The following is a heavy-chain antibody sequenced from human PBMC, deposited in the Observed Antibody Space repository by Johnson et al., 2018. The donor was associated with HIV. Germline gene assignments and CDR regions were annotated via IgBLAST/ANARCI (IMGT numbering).Heavy chain of an antibody. J-gene: IGHJ3*02. D-gene: IGHD6-19*01. V-gene: IGHV3-48*04. CDR2: ISWNSGSI. CDR1: GFTVSSNY. CDR3: AREMGWEDAFDI. Sequence: EVQLVESGGGVVQPGGSLRLSCAASGFTVSSNYMSWVRQAPGKGLEWVSVISWNSGSIGYADSVKGRFTISRDNAKNSLYLQMTSLRAEDTAVYYCAREMGWEDAFDIWGQGTMVTVSS.